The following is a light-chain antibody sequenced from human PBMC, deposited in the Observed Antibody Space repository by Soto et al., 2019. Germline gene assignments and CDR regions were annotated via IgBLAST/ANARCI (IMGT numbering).Light chain of an antibody. V-gene: IGKV1-39*01. CDR1: QSISSY. CDR2: AAS. Sequence: DIQMTQSPSSLSASVGERVTITCRASQSISSYLNWYQQKPGKAPKLLIYAASSLQSGVPSRFSGGGSGTDFTLTISTLRPEDFATYHCQHGYRTLWTFGQGTKVYIK. CDR3: QHGYRTLWT. J-gene: IGKJ1*01.